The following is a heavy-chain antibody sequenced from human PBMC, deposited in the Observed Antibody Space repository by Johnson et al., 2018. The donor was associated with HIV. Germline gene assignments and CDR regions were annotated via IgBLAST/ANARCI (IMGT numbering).Heavy chain of an antibody. Sequence: QVQLVESGGGVVQPGRSLRLSCAASGFTFSSYAMHWVRQAPAKGLEWVAVISYDGSDKYYVDSVKGRFTISRDNAKNSLYLQMNSLRAEDAAVYYCATSTASDAFDIWGQGTMVTVSS. CDR1: GFTFSSYA. V-gene: IGHV3-30*04. CDR2: ISYDGSDK. J-gene: IGHJ3*02. D-gene: IGHD1-1*01. CDR3: ATSTASDAFDI.